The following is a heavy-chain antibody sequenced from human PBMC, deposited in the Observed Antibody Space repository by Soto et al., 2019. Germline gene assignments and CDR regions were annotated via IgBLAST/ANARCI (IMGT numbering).Heavy chain of an antibody. CDR1: GFTFSNYG. D-gene: IGHD4-17*01. CDR3: ARDRGAYDYGDYIDY. J-gene: IGHJ4*02. Sequence: GGSLRLSCAASGFTFSNYGMNWVRQAPGKGLEWVSSISSSRSYIYYADSVKGRLTISRDNAKNSLYLQMNSLRAEDTAVYYCARDRGAYDYGDYIDYWGQGTLVTVSS. V-gene: IGHV3-21*01. CDR2: ISSSRSYI.